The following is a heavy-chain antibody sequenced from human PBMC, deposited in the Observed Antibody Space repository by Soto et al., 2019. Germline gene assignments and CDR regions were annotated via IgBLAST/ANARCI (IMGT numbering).Heavy chain of an antibody. D-gene: IGHD5-12*01. CDR3: ARDLNTGYVGDY. J-gene: IGHJ4*02. V-gene: IGHV3-33*01. CDR2: IWFDGSKQ. Sequence: VQLVESGGGVVQPGTSLRLSCVASGFTFSASGMHWVRQTPGKGLEWVAIIWFDGSKQYYADSVKGRFTVSRDNPGSTLFLQMNDLRTEDTAMYYCARDLNTGYVGDYWGQGALVVVSS. CDR1: GFTFSASG.